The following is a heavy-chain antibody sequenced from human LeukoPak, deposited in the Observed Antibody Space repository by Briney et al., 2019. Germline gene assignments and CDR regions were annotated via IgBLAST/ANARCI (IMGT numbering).Heavy chain of an antibody. CDR2: ISWNSGSI. CDR3: AASSSSVY. J-gene: IGHJ4*02. D-gene: IGHD6-6*01. CDR1: GFTFDDFA. Sequence: HAGGSLRLSCAASGFTFDDFAMHWVRQAPGKGLEWVSGISWNSGSIGYADSVKGRFTISRDNAKNSLYLQMNSLRAEDTALYYCAASSSSVYWGQGTLVTVCS. V-gene: IGHV3-9*01.